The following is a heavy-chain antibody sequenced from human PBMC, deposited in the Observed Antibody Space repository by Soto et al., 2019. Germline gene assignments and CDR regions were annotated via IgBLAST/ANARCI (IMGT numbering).Heavy chain of an antibody. CDR3: ARPTPDFWSGYYSLDYYYYYGMDV. J-gene: IGHJ6*02. D-gene: IGHD3-3*01. CDR2: IIPIFGTA. Sequence: VASVKVSCKASGGTFSSYAISWVRQAPGQGLEWMGGIIPIFGTANYAQKFQGRVTITADKSTSTAYMELSSLRSEDTAVYYCARPTPDFWSGYYSLDYYYYYGMDVWGQGTTVTVSS. V-gene: IGHV1-69*06. CDR1: GGTFSSYA.